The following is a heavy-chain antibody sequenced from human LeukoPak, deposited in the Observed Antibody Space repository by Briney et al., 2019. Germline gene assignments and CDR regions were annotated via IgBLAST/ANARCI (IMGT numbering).Heavy chain of an antibody. Sequence: GASVKVSCKASGYTFTSYYMHWVRQAPGQGLEWMGWISAYNGNTNYAQKLQGRVTMTTDTSTSTAYMELRSLRSDDTAVYYCARPTPPYCSSTSCLPPDYWGQGTLVTVSS. CDR1: GYTFTSYY. V-gene: IGHV1-18*04. CDR3: ARPTPPYCSSTSCLPPDY. CDR2: ISAYNGNT. J-gene: IGHJ4*02. D-gene: IGHD2-2*01.